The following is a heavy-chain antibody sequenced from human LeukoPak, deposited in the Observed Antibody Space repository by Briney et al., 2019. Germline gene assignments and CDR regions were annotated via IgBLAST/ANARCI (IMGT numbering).Heavy chain of an antibody. V-gene: IGHV4-38-2*02. CDR3: ARASITMVYYYMDV. J-gene: IGHJ6*03. CDR1: DYSISSGYY. Sequence: SETLSLTCTVSDYSISSGYYWGWIRQPPGKGLEWIGRIYTSGSTNYNPSLKSRVTISVDTSKNQFSLKLSSVTAADTAVYYCARASITMVYYYMDVWGKGTTVTISS. CDR2: IYTSGST. D-gene: IGHD3-10*01.